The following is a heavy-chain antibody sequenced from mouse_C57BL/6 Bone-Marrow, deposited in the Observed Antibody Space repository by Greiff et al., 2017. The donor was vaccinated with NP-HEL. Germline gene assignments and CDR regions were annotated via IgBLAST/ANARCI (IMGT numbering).Heavy chain of an antibody. Sequence: VQLKESGPELVKPGASVKISCKASGYAFSSSWMNWVKQRPGKGLEWIGRIYPGDGDTNYNGKFKGKATLTADKSSSTAYMQLSSLTSEDSAVYFCARWGLRGYFDVWGTGTTVTVSS. CDR3: ARWGLRGYFDV. CDR2: IYPGDGDT. J-gene: IGHJ1*03. D-gene: IGHD3-1*01. V-gene: IGHV1-82*01. CDR1: GYAFSSSW.